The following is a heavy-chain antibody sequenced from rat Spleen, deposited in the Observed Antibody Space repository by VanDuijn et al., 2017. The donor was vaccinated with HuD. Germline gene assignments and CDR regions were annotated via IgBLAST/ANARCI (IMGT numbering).Heavy chain of an antibody. CDR2: ITPGGATT. D-gene: IGHD1-8*01. V-gene: IGHV5-25*01. Sequence: EVQLVESGGGLVQPGRSMKLSCAASGFTFSNFYMAWVRQAPTKGLEWVASITPGGATTNYRDSVKGRFTISRDNARGTLYLQMDSLRSEDTATYYCTTVATSYVMDAWGQGASVTVSS. J-gene: IGHJ4*01. CDR3: TTVATSYVMDA. CDR1: GFTFSNFY.